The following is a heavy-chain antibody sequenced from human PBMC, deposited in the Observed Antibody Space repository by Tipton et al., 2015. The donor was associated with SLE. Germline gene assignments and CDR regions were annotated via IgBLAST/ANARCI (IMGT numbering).Heavy chain of an antibody. Sequence: SLRLSCAASGFSFDRYAMNWVRQAPGKGLAWVSYISRSTKDIYYADSVKGRVTISRDNAKNSLYLQMNSLRVEDTGVYYCAREYYYGSVWGQGTLVTVSS. CDR1: GFSFDRYA. V-gene: IGHV3-48*03. CDR2: ISRSTKDI. D-gene: IGHD3-10*01. J-gene: IGHJ1*01. CDR3: AREYYYGSV.